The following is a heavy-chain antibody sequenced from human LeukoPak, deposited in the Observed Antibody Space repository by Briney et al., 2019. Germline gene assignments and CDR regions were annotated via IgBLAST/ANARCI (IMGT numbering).Heavy chain of an antibody. Sequence: GGSLRLSCGASGFNFGAYGMIWVRQAPGKGLDWVALILTDGSNQYYADSVRGRFVISRDNSKNTLDLQMNNLRDEDTAVYYCARRGAGTYAFDNWGQGTLVTVSS. J-gene: IGHJ4*02. CDR2: ILTDGSNQ. CDR3: ARRGAGTYAFDN. CDR1: GFNFGAYG. D-gene: IGHD3-10*01. V-gene: IGHV3-33*01.